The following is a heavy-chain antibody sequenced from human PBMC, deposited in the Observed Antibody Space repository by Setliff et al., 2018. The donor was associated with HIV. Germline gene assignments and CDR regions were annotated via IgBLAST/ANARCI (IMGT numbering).Heavy chain of an antibody. Sequence: GESLKISCKTSGSNFTSYWIAWVRQMPGKGLEWVGIIYPGDSDTRYSPSFQGQVTISVDKSISTAYLQWSSLKASDTAIYYCARALDFLTEELNWFFHVWGRGTLVTVSS. CDR2: IYPGDSDT. J-gene: IGHJ2*01. D-gene: IGHD3-9*01. CDR3: ARALDFLTEELNWFFHV. V-gene: IGHV5-51*01. CDR1: GSNFTSYW.